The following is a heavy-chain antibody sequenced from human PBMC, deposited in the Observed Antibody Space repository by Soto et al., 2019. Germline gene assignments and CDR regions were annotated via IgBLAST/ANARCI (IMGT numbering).Heavy chain of an antibody. CDR1: GFTFSSYA. CDR2: ISGSGGNT. D-gene: IGHD6-6*01. V-gene: IGHV3-23*01. J-gene: IGHJ4*02. Sequence: GGSLRLSCTASGFTFSSYAMSWVLQAPGKGLEWVSAISGSGGNTYYADSVKGRFTISRDKSKNTLYLQMNSLRAEDTAVYYCATSITARQFDYWGQGALVTVSS. CDR3: ATSITARQFDY.